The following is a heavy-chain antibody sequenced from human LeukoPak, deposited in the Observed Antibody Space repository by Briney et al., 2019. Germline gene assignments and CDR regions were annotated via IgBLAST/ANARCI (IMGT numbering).Heavy chain of an antibody. V-gene: IGHV3-23*01. J-gene: IGHJ4*02. D-gene: IGHD2-8*01. CDR1: GFTFSSYA. CDR3: AKVPAKAYCTNGVCYFDY. CDR2: ISGSGGST. Sequence: GGSLRLSCAASGFTFSSYAMSWVRQAPGKGLEWVSAISGSGGSTYYADSVKGRFTISRDNSKNTLYLQMNSLRAEDTAVYYCAKVPAKAYCTNGVCYFDYWCQGTLVTVSS.